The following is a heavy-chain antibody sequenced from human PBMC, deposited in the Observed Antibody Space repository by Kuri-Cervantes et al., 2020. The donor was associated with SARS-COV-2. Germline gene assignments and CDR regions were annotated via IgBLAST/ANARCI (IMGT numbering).Heavy chain of an antibody. CDR3: ASDTDYDFWSDDYYGMDV. CDR1: GFTFSSYG. V-gene: IGHV3-30*06. CDR2: ISYDGSNK. J-gene: IGHJ6*02. Sequence: GESLKISCAASGFTFSSYGMHWVRQAPGKGLEWVAVISYDGSNKYYADSVKGRFTISRDNSKNTLYLQMNSLRAEDTAVYYCASDTDYDFWSDDYYGMDVWGQGTTVTVSS. D-gene: IGHD3-3*01.